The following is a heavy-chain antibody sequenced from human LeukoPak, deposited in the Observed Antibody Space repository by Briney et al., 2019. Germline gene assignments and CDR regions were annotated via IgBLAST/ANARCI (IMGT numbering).Heavy chain of an antibody. Sequence: PGGSLRLSCAASGFTFSDYYMSRIRQAPGKGLEWVSYISSSGSTIYYADSVKGRFTISRDNAKNSLYLQMNSLRAEDTAVYYCARSRTYYYDSSGYLGYWGQGTLVTVSS. J-gene: IGHJ4*02. CDR3: ARSRTYYYDSSGYLGY. CDR1: GFTFSDYY. V-gene: IGHV3-11*01. D-gene: IGHD3-22*01. CDR2: ISSSGSTI.